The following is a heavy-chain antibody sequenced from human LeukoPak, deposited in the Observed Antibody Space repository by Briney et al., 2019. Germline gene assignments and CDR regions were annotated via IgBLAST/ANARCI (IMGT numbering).Heavy chain of an antibody. J-gene: IGHJ6*03. CDR3: ARRGSTTPGPYYYYYYYMDV. D-gene: IGHD6-13*01. CDR1: GYTFTGYH. CDR2: INPNSGGT. Sequence: ASVKVSCKASGYTFTGYHIHWVRQAPGQGPEWMAWINPNSGGTKYAQKFQGRVTMTRDTSISTAYMELSRLRSDDTAVYYCARRGSTTPGPYYYYYYYMDVWGKGTTVTISS. V-gene: IGHV1-2*02.